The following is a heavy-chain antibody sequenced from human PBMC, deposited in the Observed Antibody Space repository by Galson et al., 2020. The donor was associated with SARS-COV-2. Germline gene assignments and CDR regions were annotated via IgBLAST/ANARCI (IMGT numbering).Heavy chain of an antibody. CDR1: GGSISSYY. CDR3: ARDAVKGVEAPTIVVDPHIWFDP. V-gene: IGHV4-4*07. D-gene: IGHD3-22*01. J-gene: IGHJ5*02. CDR2: IYTSGST. Sequence: SETLSLTCTVSGGSISSYYWSWIRQPAGKGLEWIGRIYTSGSTNYNPSLKSRVTMSVDTSKNQFSLKLSSVTAADTAVYYCARDAVKGVEAPTIVVDPHIWFDPWGQGTLVTVSS.